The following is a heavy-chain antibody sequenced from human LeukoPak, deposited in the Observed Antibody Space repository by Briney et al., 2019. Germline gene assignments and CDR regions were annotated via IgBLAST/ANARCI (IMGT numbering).Heavy chain of an antibody. CDR1: GGSFSGYY. CDR3: ARVPDITARPCDS. CDR2: ISHTGGT. Sequence: PSGTLSLTCAVYGGSFSGYYWTLIRQTPGKGLEWIGEISHTGGTNYNPSLKSRITISVDSSKQQFSLKMTSVTAADTGVYYCARVPDITARPCDSWGPGTLVIVSS. V-gene: IGHV4-34*01. D-gene: IGHD1-1*01. J-gene: IGHJ4*02.